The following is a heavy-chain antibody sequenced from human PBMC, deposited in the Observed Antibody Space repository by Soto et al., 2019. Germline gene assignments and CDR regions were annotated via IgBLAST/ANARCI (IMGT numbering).Heavy chain of an antibody. Sequence: EVQLLESGGGLAQPGGSLRLSCAASGFTFSNYAMNWVRQAPGKGLEWVSLISASDGTTFYADSVKGRFTISRDNGKNTVYLQMNSLIAEDTSVYHCATKKGYCSGGSCSYLDFWGQGALVTVSS. J-gene: IGHJ4*02. V-gene: IGHV3-23*01. D-gene: IGHD2-15*01. CDR1: GFTFSNYA. CDR2: ISASDGTT. CDR3: ATKKGYCSGGSCSYLDF.